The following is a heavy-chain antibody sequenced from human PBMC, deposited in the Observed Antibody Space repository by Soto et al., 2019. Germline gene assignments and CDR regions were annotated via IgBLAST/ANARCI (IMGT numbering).Heavy chain of an antibody. V-gene: IGHV4-59*12. CDR1: GGSISSYY. CDR2: IYYSGST. J-gene: IGHJ5*02. D-gene: IGHD6-19*01. Sequence: SETLSLTCTVSGGSISSYYWSWIRQPPGKGLEWIGEIYYSGSTNYNPSLKSRVTISVDTSKNQFSLKLSSVTAADTAVYYCASAAVAGRDPLNGFAPWGQGTLVTVSS. CDR3: ASAAVAGRDPLNGFAP.